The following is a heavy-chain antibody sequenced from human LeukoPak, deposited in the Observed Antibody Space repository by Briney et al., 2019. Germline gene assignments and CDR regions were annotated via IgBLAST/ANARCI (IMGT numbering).Heavy chain of an antibody. V-gene: IGHV3-30*02. J-gene: IGHJ4*02. CDR1: GFTFSTYG. Sequence: GGSLRLSCAASGFTFSTYGMHWVRQAPGKGLEWVAFIRYDGSNTYYADSGKGRFTISRDNSKNTLYLQMNSLGAEDTALYYCAKDFGWQLWLPGYFDYWGQGALVTVSS. D-gene: IGHD5-18*01. CDR2: IRYDGSNT. CDR3: AKDFGWQLWLPGYFDY.